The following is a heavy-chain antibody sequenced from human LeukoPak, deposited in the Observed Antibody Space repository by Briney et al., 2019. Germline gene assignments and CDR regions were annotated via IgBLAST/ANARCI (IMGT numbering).Heavy chain of an antibody. CDR2: IYTSGST. V-gene: IGHV4-61*02. D-gene: IGHD4-17*01. Sequence: SETLSLTCTISGGSISSASYYWSWIRQPAGKGLQWIGRIYTSGSTYYNPSLKSRVTISVDTSKNQFSLKLSSVTAADTAVYYCAREREGPYGYLDYWGQGILVTVSS. J-gene: IGHJ4*02. CDR3: AREREGPYGYLDY. CDR1: GGSISSASYY.